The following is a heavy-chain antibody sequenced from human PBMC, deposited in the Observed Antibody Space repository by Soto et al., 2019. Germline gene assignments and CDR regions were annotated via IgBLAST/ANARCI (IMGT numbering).Heavy chain of an antibody. Sequence: QVQLVQSGAEVKKPGASVKVSCKASGYTFTKYYVHWVRQAPGQAAEWMGVINPSGGSTRDAQKFQGRVTMTRDTSTSTGHMELSSLRSEDTAVYYCAREDTADYSGMDVWGQGTTVTVSS. J-gene: IGHJ6*02. CDR2: INPSGGST. CDR3: AREDTADYSGMDV. V-gene: IGHV1-46*03. CDR1: GYTFTKYY. D-gene: IGHD5-18*01.